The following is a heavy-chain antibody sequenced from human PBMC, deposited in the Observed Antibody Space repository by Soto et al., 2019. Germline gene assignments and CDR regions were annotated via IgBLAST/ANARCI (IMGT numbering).Heavy chain of an antibody. CDR3: ARDHVLLWFGELSYYGMDV. CDR2: INPNSGGT. Sequence: GASVKVSCKASGYTFTGYYMHWVRQAPGQGLEWMGWINPNSGGTNYAQKFQGWVTMTRDTSISTAYMELSRLRSDDTAVYYCARDHVLLWFGELSYYGMDVWGQGTTVTVSS. V-gene: IGHV1-2*04. D-gene: IGHD3-10*01. CDR1: GYTFTGYY. J-gene: IGHJ6*02.